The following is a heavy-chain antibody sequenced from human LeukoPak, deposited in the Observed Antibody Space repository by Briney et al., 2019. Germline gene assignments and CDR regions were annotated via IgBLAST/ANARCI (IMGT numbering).Heavy chain of an antibody. CDR1: GFTFSTYW. Sequence: GGSLRLSCAASGFTFSTYWMNWVRQAPGKGLEWVANIKQDRSEKYYVDSVKGRFVVSRDNAKNSLYLQMNSLGAEDTAVYYCARGIVVPGIDYWGQGTLVTVSS. D-gene: IGHD2-15*01. CDR2: IKQDRSEK. CDR3: ARGIVVPGIDY. V-gene: IGHV3-7*01. J-gene: IGHJ4*02.